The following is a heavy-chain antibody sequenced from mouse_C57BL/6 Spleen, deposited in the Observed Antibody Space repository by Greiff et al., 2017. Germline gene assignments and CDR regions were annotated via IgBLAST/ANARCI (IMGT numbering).Heavy chain of an antibody. J-gene: IGHJ3*01. V-gene: IGHV1-69*01. CDR1: GYTFTSYW. Sequence: QVQLQQPGAELVMPGASVKLSCKASGYTFTSYWMHWVKQRPGQGLEWIGEIDPSDNYPNYNQKFKGKSTLPVEKSSSTAYMQRSSLTSEDSAVYYCARPGTAQAWFAYWGQGTLVTVSA. CDR3: ARPGTAQAWFAY. CDR2: IDPSDNYP. D-gene: IGHD3-2*02.